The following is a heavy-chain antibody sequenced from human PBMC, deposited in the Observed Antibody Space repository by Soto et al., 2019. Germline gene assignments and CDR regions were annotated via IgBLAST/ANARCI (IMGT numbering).Heavy chain of an antibody. Sequence: GGSLRLSCAASGFTFSSYWMSWVRQAPGKGLEWVANIKQDGSEKYYVDSVKGRFTISRDNAKNSLYLQMNSLRAEDTAVYYCARDRDSSSWYGYFDYWGQGTLVTVSS. J-gene: IGHJ4*02. CDR1: GFTFSSYW. CDR3: ARDRDSSSWYGYFDY. CDR2: IKQDGSEK. D-gene: IGHD6-13*01. V-gene: IGHV3-7*01.